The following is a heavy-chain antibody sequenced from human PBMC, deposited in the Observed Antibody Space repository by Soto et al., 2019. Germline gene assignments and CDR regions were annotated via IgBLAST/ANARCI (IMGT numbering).Heavy chain of an antibody. CDR2: INPSGGST. CDR1: GYTFTSYY. D-gene: IGHD5-12*01. J-gene: IGHJ6*03. CDR3: ARDQGGYSGYVPSYMDV. Sequence: QVQLVQSGAEVKKPGASVKVSCKASGYTFTSYYMHWVRQAPGQGLEWMGIINPSGGSTSYAQKFQGRVTMTRDTSTSTVYMELSSLRSEDTAVYYCARDQGGYSGYVPSYMDVWGKGTTVTVSS. V-gene: IGHV1-46*03.